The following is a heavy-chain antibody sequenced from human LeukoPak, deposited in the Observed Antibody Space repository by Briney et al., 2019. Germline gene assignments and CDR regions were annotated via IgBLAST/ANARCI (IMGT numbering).Heavy chain of an antibody. CDR1: GYTFTSYG. CDR3: AREAGDILTGYLDY. Sequence: GASVKVSCKASGYTFTSYGISWVRQAPGQGLEWMGWISAYNGNTNYAQELQGRVTMTTDTSTSTAYMELRSLRSDDTAVYYCAREAGDILTGYLDYWGQGTLVTVSS. D-gene: IGHD3-9*01. J-gene: IGHJ4*02. V-gene: IGHV1-18*04. CDR2: ISAYNGNT.